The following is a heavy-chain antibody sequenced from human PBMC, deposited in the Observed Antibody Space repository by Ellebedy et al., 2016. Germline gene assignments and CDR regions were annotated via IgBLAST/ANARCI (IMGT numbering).Heavy chain of an antibody. CDR1: GGSISSYY. CDR2: ISYSGST. D-gene: IGHD3-22*01. J-gene: IGHJ4*02. V-gene: IGHV4-59*01. Sequence: SETLSLTCTVSGGSISSYYWSWIRQPPGKGLEWIGYISYSGSTNYNPSLRGRVTISADTSKTQFSLKMRSVTAADTAVYYCARGRREGSMGSSGYYFDCWGQGTLVTVSS. CDR3: ARGRREGSMGSSGYYFDC.